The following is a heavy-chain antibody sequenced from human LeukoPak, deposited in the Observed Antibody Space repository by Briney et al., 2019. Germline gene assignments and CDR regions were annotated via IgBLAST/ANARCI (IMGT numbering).Heavy chain of an antibody. CDR2: IYPGDSDT. V-gene: IGHV5-51*01. Sequence: GGSLQISCKGSGYSFTSYWIGWVRRLPGKGLEGMGIIYPGDSDTRYSPSFQGQVTISADKSISTAYLQWSSLKASDTAMYYCARLHSSGWYYWGQGTLVTVSS. CDR1: GYSFTSYW. CDR3: ARLHSSGWYY. D-gene: IGHD6-19*01. J-gene: IGHJ4*02.